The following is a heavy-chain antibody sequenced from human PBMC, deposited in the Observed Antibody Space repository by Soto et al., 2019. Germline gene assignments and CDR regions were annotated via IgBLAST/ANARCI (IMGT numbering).Heavy chain of an antibody. CDR1: GFTFDDYA. Sequence: GGSLRLSCAASGFTFDDYAMHWVRQAPGKGLEWVSGISWNSGSIGYADSVKGRFTISRDNAKNSLYLQMNSLRAEDTALYYCAKDIRGGGSNWFDPWGQGTLVTVSS. CDR3: AKDIRGGGSNWFDP. CDR2: ISWNSGSI. J-gene: IGHJ5*02. D-gene: IGHD1-26*01. V-gene: IGHV3-9*01.